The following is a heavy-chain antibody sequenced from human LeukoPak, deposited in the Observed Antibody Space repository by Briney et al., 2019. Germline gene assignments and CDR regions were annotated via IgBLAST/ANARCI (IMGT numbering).Heavy chain of an antibody. CDR1: GYTFTSYG. CDR3: GRGPKAGGPHHDMDV. Sequence: ASVKVSCKASGYTFTSYGISWVRQAPGQGLEGMGWISAYSGDTNYTQKFQGRATMTTDTSTRTAYMELRSLSSGDTAVCFCGRGPKAGGPHHDMDVWGGGTTVTVSS. J-gene: IGHJ6*01. D-gene: IGHD2-15*01. CDR2: ISAYSGDT. V-gene: IGHV1-18*01.